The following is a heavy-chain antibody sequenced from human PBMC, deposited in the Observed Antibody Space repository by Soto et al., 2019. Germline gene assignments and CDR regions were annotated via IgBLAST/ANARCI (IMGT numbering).Heavy chain of an antibody. Sequence: SETLSLTCTVSGGSISSYYWSWIRQPPGKGLEWIGYIYYSGSTNYNPSLSIRVTISVDTSKNQFSLRLSSVTVSDTAVYYCARGTVTINYFDHWGQGILVTVSS. CDR3: ARGTVTINYFDH. J-gene: IGHJ4*02. D-gene: IGHD4-17*01. CDR1: GGSISSYY. V-gene: IGHV4-59*01. CDR2: IYYSGST.